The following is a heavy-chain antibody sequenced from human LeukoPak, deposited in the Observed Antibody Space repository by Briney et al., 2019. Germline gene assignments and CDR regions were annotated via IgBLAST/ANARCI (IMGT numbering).Heavy chain of an antibody. D-gene: IGHD1-26*01. CDR3: ARGIVGARPFDY. Sequence: PSETLSLTCAVYGGSFGGYYWSWIRQPPGKGLEWIGEINHSGSTNYNPSLKSRVTISVDTSKNQFSLKLSSVTAADTAVYYCARGIVGARPFDYWGQGTLVTVSS. CDR2: INHSGST. V-gene: IGHV4-34*01. CDR1: GGSFGGYY. J-gene: IGHJ4*02.